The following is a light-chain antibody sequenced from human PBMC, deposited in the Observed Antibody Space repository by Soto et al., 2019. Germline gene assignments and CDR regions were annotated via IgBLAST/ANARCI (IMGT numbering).Light chain of an antibody. V-gene: IGKV1-39*01. CDR1: QSISSY. Sequence: IHLTQSPSSLSASVGDRVTITCRASQSISSYLNWYQQKPGKAPKLLIYAASSLQGGVPSRFSGSGSGTDFTLTISSLQPEDFATYYCQQCYSSPLTFGGGTKVDIK. J-gene: IGKJ4*01. CDR3: QQCYSSPLT. CDR2: AAS.